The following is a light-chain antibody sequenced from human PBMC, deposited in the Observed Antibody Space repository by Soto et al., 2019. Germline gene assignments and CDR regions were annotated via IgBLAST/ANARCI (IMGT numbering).Light chain of an antibody. Sequence: DIVLTQSPATVSVSPGERATLSCRACQSVSSNLAWYQHKVGQAPRLLIYGASTRVTGVPARFSGSGSGTDFTLTISYLKSEDFGIYYCQHYNDTLPPLTFGAGTQVEI. CDR1: QSVSSN. CDR2: GAS. V-gene: IGKV3-15*01. CDR3: QHYNDTLPPLT. J-gene: IGKJ4*01.